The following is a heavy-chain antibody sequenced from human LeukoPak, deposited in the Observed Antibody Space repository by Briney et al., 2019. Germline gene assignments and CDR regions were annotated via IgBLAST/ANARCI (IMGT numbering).Heavy chain of an antibody. CDR3: AKLGRYYDSSGYSDRFDY. V-gene: IGHV3-23*01. D-gene: IGHD3-22*01. CDR2: ISGSGGST. Sequence: GGSLRLSCAASGFTFSGYAMSWVRQAPGKGLEWVSAISGSGGSTYYADSVKGRFTISRDNSKNTLYLQMNSLRAEDTAVYYCAKLGRYYDSSGYSDRFDYWGQGTLVTVSS. CDR1: GFTFSGYA. J-gene: IGHJ4*02.